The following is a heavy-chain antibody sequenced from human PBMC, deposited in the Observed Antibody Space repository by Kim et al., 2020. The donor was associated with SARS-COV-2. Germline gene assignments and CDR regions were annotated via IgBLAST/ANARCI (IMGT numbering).Heavy chain of an antibody. Sequence: SETLSLSCTVSGGSISGFYWSWIRQPPGKGLEWIGYIYYSGSTNYNPSLKSRVTISVDTSKNQFSLKMRSVTAADTAVYYCARHASPEKNLILRYFDWLFYLDYWGQGTLVTVSS. CDR1: GGSISGFY. D-gene: IGHD3-9*01. V-gene: IGHV4-59*13. CDR2: IYYSGST. CDR3: ARHASPEKNLILRYFDWLFYLDY. J-gene: IGHJ4*02.